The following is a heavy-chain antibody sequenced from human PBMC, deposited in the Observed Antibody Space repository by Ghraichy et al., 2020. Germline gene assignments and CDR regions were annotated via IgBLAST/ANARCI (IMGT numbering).Heavy chain of an antibody. CDR1: GFTFSSYS. CDR2: ISSTSSTI. CDR3: ARASLYYYMDV. J-gene: IGHJ6*03. V-gene: IGHV3-48*04. Sequence: GGTLRLSCAASGFTFSSYSMHWVRQAPGKGLEWISYISSTSSTIYYADSVKGRFTISRDNAKNSLYLQMNSLRAEDTAVYYCARASLYYYMDVWGEGTTVTVSS.